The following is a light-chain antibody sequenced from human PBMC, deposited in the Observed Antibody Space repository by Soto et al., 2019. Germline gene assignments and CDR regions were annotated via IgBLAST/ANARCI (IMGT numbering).Light chain of an antibody. J-gene: IGKJ5*01. CDR1: QTISSW. CDR2: KAS. CDR3: QQTFGKPLVT. Sequence: DIQMTQSPSPLSGSVGDRVTITCRSSQTISSWLAWYQQKPGKAPKLLIYKASTLKSGVPSRFSGTGSGTDFTLTISSLQPEDFAIYYCQQTFGKPLVTFGQGTRLEIK. V-gene: IGKV1-5*03.